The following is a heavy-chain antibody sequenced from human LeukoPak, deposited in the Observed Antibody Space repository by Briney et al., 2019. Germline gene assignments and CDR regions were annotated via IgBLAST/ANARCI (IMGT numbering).Heavy chain of an antibody. V-gene: IGHV3-23*01. Sequence: GGSLRLSCAASGFTFSSYAMSWVRQAPGKGLEWVSAISGSGGSTYYADSVKGRFTISRDNAKNSLYLQMNSLRAEDTAVYYCARAKYSSSWYHLGFDPWGQGTLVTVSS. CDR2: ISGSGGST. CDR1: GFTFSSYA. D-gene: IGHD6-13*01. J-gene: IGHJ5*02. CDR3: ARAKYSSSWYHLGFDP.